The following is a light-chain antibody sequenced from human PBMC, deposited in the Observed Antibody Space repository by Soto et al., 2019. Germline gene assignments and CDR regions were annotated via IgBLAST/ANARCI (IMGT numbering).Light chain of an antibody. CDR3: QQYNNWPRT. Sequence: EMVMTQSPATLSVSPGERATLSYRASQSVTNNLAWYQQKPGQAPRLLIYGASTRATGIPARFTGSGSGKEFTLTISSLQSEDFAVYYCQQYNNWPRTFGQGTKVEIK. CDR2: GAS. CDR1: QSVTNN. V-gene: IGKV3-15*01. J-gene: IGKJ1*01.